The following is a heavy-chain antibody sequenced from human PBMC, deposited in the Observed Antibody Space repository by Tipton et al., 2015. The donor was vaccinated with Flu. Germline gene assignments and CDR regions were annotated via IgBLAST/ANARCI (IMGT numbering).Heavy chain of an antibody. CDR3: VRVLRGDGNNFYY. D-gene: IGHD1-20*01. V-gene: IGHV3-23*01. CDR1: GFTFSSCA. CDR2: ISGSAGST. J-gene: IGHJ4*02. Sequence: AASGFTFSSCAMSWVPQTPGKVMVWVSAISGSAGSTYYADSVKGRFTISRDNSKSTFYLQMNTLRAEDTAVYYCVRVLRGDGNNFYYWGRGAMVTVSP.